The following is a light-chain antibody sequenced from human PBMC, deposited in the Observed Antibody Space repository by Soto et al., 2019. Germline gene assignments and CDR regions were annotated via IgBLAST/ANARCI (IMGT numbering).Light chain of an antibody. CDR2: GNT. CDR3: QSYDNSPSAVAV. CDR1: SSDIGAGYV. V-gene: IGLV1-40*01. Sequence: QSVLTQPPSVSGAPGQRVTISCTGSSSDIGAGYVVHWYQQLPGTAPKLLIYGNTNRPSGVPDRFSGSKSGTAASLAITGLQAEDEADYYCQSYDNSPSAVAVFGGGTKLTVL. J-gene: IGLJ2*01.